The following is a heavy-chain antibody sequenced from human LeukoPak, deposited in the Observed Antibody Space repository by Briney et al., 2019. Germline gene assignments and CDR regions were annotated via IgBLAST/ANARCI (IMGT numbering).Heavy chain of an antibody. CDR2: ISGGGVAI. V-gene: IGHV3-23*01. D-gene: IGHD3-22*01. J-gene: IGHJ4*02. Sequence: PGGSLRLSCAASGFTFGNHAMSWVRQAPGKGLQWVSAISGGGVAIYYADSVKGRFTISRDNSKNTLYLQMNSLRAEDTAVYYCAKDGFDYYDSSGYYYFNYWGQETLVTVSS. CDR1: GFTFGNHA. CDR3: AKDGFDYYDSSGYYYFNY.